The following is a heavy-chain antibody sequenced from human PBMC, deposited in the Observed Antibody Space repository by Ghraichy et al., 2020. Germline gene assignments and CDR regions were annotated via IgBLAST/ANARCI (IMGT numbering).Heavy chain of an antibody. CDR2: IKHDGSDK. CDR3: AYGVAQTDYSDY. D-gene: IGHD4-17*01. Sequence: GESLNISCTASGFSLKNYWMTWVRQAPGKGLEWVANIKHDGSDKYYVDSVKGRFTISRDNAKNSLYLQMNSLRAEDTAVYYCAYGVAQTDYSDYWGQGTLVTVSS. J-gene: IGHJ4*02. V-gene: IGHV3-7*02. CDR1: GFSLKNYW.